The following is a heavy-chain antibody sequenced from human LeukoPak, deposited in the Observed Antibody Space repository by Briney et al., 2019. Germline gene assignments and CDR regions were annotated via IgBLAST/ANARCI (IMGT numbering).Heavy chain of an antibody. Sequence: GGSLRLSCAASGFTFSSYSMNWVRQAPGKGLEWVSAISGSGGSTYYADSVKGRFTISRDNSKNTLYLQMNSLRAEDTAVYYCAKGIDSSSWYNPYYFDYWGQGTLVTVSS. CDR1: GFTFSSYS. CDR3: AKGIDSSSWYNPYYFDY. CDR2: ISGSGGST. J-gene: IGHJ4*02. D-gene: IGHD6-13*01. V-gene: IGHV3-23*01.